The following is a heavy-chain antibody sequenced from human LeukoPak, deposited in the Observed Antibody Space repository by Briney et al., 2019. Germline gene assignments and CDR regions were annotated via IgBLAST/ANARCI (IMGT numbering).Heavy chain of an antibody. V-gene: IGHV4-39*07. CDR2: IYYSGST. CDR3: ARVPATGAFDI. J-gene: IGHJ3*02. D-gene: IGHD4-17*01. Sequence: PSETLSLTCAVSGGSISSSSYYWGWIRQPPGKGLEWIGSIYYSGSTYYNPSLKSRVTISVDTSKNQFSLKLSSVTAADTAVYYCARVPATGAFDIWGQGTMVTVSS. CDR1: GGSISSSSYY.